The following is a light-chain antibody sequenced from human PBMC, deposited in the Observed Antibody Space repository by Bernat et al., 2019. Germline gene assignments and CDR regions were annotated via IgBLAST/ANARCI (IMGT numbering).Light chain of an antibody. CDR3: GTWDSSLSAGV. J-gene: IGLJ1*01. CDR1: SSNIGNNY. V-gene: IGLV1-51*01. CDR2: DNN. Sequence: QSVLTQPPSVSAAPGQKVTISCSGSSSNIGNNYVSWYQQLPGTAPKLLLYDNNKRPSVIPDRFSGSKSGTSATLGITGLQTGDEADYYCGTWDSSLSAGVFGTGTKVTVL.